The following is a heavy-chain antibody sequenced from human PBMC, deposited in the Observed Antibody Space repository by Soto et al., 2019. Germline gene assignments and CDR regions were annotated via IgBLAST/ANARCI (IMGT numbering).Heavy chain of an antibody. D-gene: IGHD3-16*01. Sequence: GGSLRLSCAASGFTFSSYSMNWVRQAPGKGLEWVSYISSSSSTIYYADSVKGRFTISRDNAKNSLYLQMNSLRDEDTAVYYCARGGRLRLGDHTTHNSSPCDYWGQGTLVTVSS. CDR3: ARGGRLRLGDHTTHNSSPCDY. CDR2: ISSSSSTI. CDR1: GFTFSSYS. J-gene: IGHJ4*02. V-gene: IGHV3-48*02.